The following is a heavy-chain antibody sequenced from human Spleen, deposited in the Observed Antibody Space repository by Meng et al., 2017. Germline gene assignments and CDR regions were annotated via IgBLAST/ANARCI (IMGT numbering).Heavy chain of an antibody. CDR3: VRRAAGNFDY. CDR2: IGGGGGT. J-gene: IGHJ4*02. Sequence: GGSLRLSCAASGFTFSSYWMSWVRQAPGKGLEWVSAIGGGGGTDYADSVKGRFTISRDNSENTLFLQMNSLRPEDTAIYFCVRRAAGNFDYWGQGTLVTVSS. V-gene: IGHV3-23*01. D-gene: IGHD6-13*01. CDR1: GFTFSSYW.